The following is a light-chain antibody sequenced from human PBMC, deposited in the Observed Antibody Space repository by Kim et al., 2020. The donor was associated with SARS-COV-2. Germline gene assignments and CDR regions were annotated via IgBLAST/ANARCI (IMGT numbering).Light chain of an antibody. CDR3: QVWDSSIWV. J-gene: IGLJ3*02. Sequence: SYELTQPLSVSVALGQTARLTCGGSNIGDKYVHWYQQKPGQAPVLVIRPSEIPERFSDSKSRNTATLTISRVQAGDEADYYCQVWDSSIWVFGGGTQLTVL. V-gene: IGLV3-9*01. CDR1: NIGDKY.